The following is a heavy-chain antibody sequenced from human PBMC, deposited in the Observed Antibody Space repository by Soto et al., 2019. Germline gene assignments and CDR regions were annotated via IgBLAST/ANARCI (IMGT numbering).Heavy chain of an antibody. CDR2: IYYSGST. CDR3: ARLSMVRGVTNYYYGMDV. J-gene: IGHJ6*02. V-gene: IGHV4-59*08. Sequence: SETLSRTCPDSGGFISSDYWSRTRELRGKGLEWIGYIYYSGSTNYNPSLKSRVTISVDTSKNQFSLKLSSVTAADTAVYYCARLSMVRGVTNYYYGMDVWGQGTTVTVS. D-gene: IGHD3-10*01. CDR1: GGFISSDY.